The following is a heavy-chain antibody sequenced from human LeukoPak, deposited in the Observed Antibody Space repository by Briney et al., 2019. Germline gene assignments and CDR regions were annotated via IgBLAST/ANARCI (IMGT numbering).Heavy chain of an antibody. J-gene: IGHJ4*02. CDR3: ARRFYGSGSPPDY. CDR2: INHSGST. D-gene: IGHD3-10*01. V-gene: IGHV4-34*01. CDR1: GGSISPYY. Sequence: SDTLSLTCTVSGGSISPYYWSWIRQPPGKGLEWIGEINHSGSTNYNPSLKSRVTISVDTSKNQFSLKLSSVTAADTAVYYCARRFYGSGSPPDYWGQGTLVTVSS.